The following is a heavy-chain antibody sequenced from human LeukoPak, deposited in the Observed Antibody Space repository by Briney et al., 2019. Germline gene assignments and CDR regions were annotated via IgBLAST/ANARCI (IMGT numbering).Heavy chain of an antibody. CDR1: GGSISSYY. V-gene: IGHV4-59*01. CDR2: IYYSGST. D-gene: IGHD3-10*01. J-gene: IGHJ6*02. CDR3: ARDRGPLDYYYGMDV. Sequence: NPSETLSLTCTVSGGSISSYYWSWIRQPPGKGLEWIGYIYYSGSTNYNPSLKSRVTISVDTSKNQFSLKLSSVTAADTAVYYCARDRGPLDYYYGMDVWGQGTTVTVSS.